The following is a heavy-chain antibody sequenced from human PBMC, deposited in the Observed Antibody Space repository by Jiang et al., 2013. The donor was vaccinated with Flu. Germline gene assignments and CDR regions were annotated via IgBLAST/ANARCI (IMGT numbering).Heavy chain of an antibody. CDR3: AREHRSYGRELLINYYNGLDV. Sequence: GLVQPGGSLRLSCAATGFTFSKYWMSWVRQPPGKGLEWVAKIKQDGSEKAYVDSVKGRFTISRDNAKNSLYLQMNSLRAEDTAVYYCAREHRSYGRELLINYYNGLDVWGQGTTVTVSS. D-gene: IGHD3-10*01. J-gene: IGHJ6*02. V-gene: IGHV3-7*03. CDR2: IKQDGSEK. CDR1: GFTFSKYW.